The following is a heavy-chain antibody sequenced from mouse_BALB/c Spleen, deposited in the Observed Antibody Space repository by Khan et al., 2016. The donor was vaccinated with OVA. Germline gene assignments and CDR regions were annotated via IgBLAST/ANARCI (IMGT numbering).Heavy chain of an antibody. Sequence: VQLKQSGAELVRPGALVKLSCKASGFNIKDYYMLWVKQRPEQGLVWIGRIDPENGDTIYDPKFQGKASITSDTSSNTAYLQLSSLTSEDTAVYYCARDRYSPWFAYGGQGTLVTVAA. CDR2: IDPENGDT. CDR1: GFNIKDYY. CDR3: ARDRYSPWFAY. V-gene: IGHV14-1*02. D-gene: IGHD2-3*01. J-gene: IGHJ3*01.